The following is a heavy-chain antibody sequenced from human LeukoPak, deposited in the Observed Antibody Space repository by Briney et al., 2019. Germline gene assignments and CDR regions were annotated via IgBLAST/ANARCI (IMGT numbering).Heavy chain of an antibody. D-gene: IGHD3-10*01. CDR3: ARRSDYYGSGSSDFDY. V-gene: IGHV1-18*01. J-gene: IGHJ4*02. CDR2: ISAYNGNT. Sequence: ASVKVSCKASGYTFTSYGISWVRRAPGQGLEWMGWISAYNGNTNYAQKLQGRVTMTTDTSTSTAYMELRSLRSDDTAVYYCARRSDYYGSGSSDFDYWGQGTLVTVSS. CDR1: GYTFTSYG.